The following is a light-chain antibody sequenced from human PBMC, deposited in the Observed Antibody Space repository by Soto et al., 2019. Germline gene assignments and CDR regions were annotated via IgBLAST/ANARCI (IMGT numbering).Light chain of an antibody. CDR3: SSYAGSYTLYV. Sequence: QSVLTQPPSASGSPGQSVTISCTGTSSDVGGYNYVSWYQQHPGKAPKLMIYEVSERPSGVPDRFSGSKSSNTASLTVSGLQGEDEADYYCSSYAGSYTLYVFGAGTKVSVL. J-gene: IGLJ1*01. V-gene: IGLV2-8*01. CDR1: SSDVGGYNY. CDR2: EVS.